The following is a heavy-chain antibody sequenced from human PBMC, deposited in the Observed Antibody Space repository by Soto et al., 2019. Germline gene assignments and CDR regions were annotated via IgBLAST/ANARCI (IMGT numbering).Heavy chain of an antibody. V-gene: IGHV3-15*07. CDR1: GFTFSNAW. D-gene: IGHD6-13*01. CDR3: TTLSSSWPYYYYYYGMDV. Sequence: GGSLRLSCAASGFTFSNAWMNWVRQAPGKGLEWVGRIKSKTDGGTTDYAAPVKGRFTISRDDSKNTLYLQMNSLKTEDTAVYYCTTLSSSWPYYYYYYGMDVWGQGTTVTVSS. CDR2: IKSKTDGGTT. J-gene: IGHJ6*02.